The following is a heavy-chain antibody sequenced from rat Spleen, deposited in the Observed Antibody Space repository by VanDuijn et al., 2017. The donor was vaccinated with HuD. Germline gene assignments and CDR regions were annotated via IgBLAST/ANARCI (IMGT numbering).Heavy chain of an antibody. CDR2: IWNNGGT. V-gene: IGHV2-47*01. D-gene: IGHD1-11*01. J-gene: IGHJ2*01. CDR1: GLSLTSNS. Sequence: QVQLKESGPGLVQPSQTLSLTCTVSGLSLTSNSVSWIRQPPGKGLEWMGVIWNNGGTDYNSAIKSRLSISRDTSKSQVFLKMNSLQTDDTGTYYCTRENGGLPVAYWGQGVMVTVSS. CDR3: TRENGGLPVAY.